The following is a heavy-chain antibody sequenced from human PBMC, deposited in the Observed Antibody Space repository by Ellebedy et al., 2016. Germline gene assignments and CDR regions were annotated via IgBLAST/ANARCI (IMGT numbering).Heavy chain of an antibody. V-gene: IGHV4-61*01. CDR1: GGSVSSGSYY. D-gene: IGHD6-19*01. J-gene: IGHJ4*02. Sequence: GSLRLSXTVSGGSVSSGSYYWSWIRQPPGKGLEWIGYIYYSGSTNYNPSLKSRVTISVDTSKNQFSLKLSSVTAADTAVYYCARGGSSGWGYWGQGTLVTVSP. CDR3: ARGGSSGWGY. CDR2: IYYSGST.